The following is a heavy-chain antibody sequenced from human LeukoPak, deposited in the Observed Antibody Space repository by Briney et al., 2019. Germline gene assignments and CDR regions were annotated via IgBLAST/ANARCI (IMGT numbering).Heavy chain of an antibody. CDR3: AKGLRTGVGPYRGYHYYMDV. CDR2: INDNGAGT. CDR1: GFTFRSFA. Sequence: GGSLRLSCAAYGFTFRSFAMSWVRQAPGKGLKWVATINDNGAGTYYADSVNGRFTVSRDNSYNTVSLQMNSLRDEDTGVYYCAKGLRTGVGPYRGYHYYMDVWGRGATVTVSS. V-gene: IGHV3-23*01. J-gene: IGHJ6*03. D-gene: IGHD3-16*01.